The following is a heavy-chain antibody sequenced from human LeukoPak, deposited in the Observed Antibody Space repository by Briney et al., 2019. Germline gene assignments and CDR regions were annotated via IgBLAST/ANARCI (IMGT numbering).Heavy chain of an antibody. D-gene: IGHD4-17*01. CDR2: ISWNSGSI. Sequence: PGGSLRLSCAASGFTFDDYAMHWVRQAPGKGLEWVSGISWNSGSIGYADSVKGRFTISRDNAKNSLYLQMNSLRAEDTAVYYCARDQAVTADYWGQGTLVTVSS. J-gene: IGHJ4*02. CDR1: GFTFDDYA. V-gene: IGHV3-9*01. CDR3: ARDQAVTADY.